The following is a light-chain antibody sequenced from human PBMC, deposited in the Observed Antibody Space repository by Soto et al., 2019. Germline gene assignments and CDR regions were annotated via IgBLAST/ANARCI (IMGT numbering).Light chain of an antibody. J-gene: IGLJ1*01. CDR2: DVS. V-gene: IGLV2-14*01. CDR1: ISDVGGYNY. Sequence: QSALTQPASVSGSPGQSITISCTGTISDVGGYNYVSWYQQHPGKAPKPMIYDVSNRPSGVSNRFSGSKSGNTASLTISGLQAEDEADYYCSSYTGTSTPYIFGTGTKLNVL. CDR3: SSYTGTSTPYI.